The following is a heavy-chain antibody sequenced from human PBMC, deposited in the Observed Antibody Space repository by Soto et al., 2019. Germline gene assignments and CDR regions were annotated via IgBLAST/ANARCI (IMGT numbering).Heavy chain of an antibody. Sequence: KQSQTLSLTCAISGDSVSSNSAAWNWIRQSPSRGLEWLGRTYYRSKWYNDYAVSVKSRITINPDTSKNQFSLQLNSVTPEDTAVYYCARDLGVHPGLFLTFGGLAFDIWGQGTMVTVSS. V-gene: IGHV6-1*01. CDR2: TYYRSKWYN. J-gene: IGHJ3*02. CDR1: GDSVSSNSAA. D-gene: IGHD1-1*01. CDR3: ARDLGVHPGLFLTFGGLAFDI.